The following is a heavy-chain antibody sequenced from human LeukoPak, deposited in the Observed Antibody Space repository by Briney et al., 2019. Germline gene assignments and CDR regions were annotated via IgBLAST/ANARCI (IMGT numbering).Heavy chain of an antibody. J-gene: IGHJ3*02. Sequence: ASVKVSCKPSGYTFTGYYIHWVRQAPGQGLEWMGWINPKSGGTSCAQKFQGRVTMTRDTSISTAYMELSRLRSDDTAVYYCARDPTEISRSYYYDSSSLGAFDISGQGTMVTVSS. CDR2: INPKSGGT. CDR1: GYTFTGYY. CDR3: ARDPTEISRSYYYDSSSLGAFDI. V-gene: IGHV1-2*02. D-gene: IGHD3-22*01.